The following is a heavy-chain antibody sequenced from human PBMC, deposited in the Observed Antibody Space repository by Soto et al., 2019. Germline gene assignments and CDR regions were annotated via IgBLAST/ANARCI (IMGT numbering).Heavy chain of an antibody. Sequence: PSETLSLTCAVYGGSFSGYYWSWIRQPPGKGLEWIGEINHSGSTNYNPSLKSRVTISVDTSKNQFSLKLSSVTAADTAVYYCASTFVSAVAGNNWFDPWGQGTLVTVSS. J-gene: IGHJ5*02. CDR2: INHSGST. CDR1: GGSFSGYY. D-gene: IGHD6-19*01. CDR3: ASTFVSAVAGNNWFDP. V-gene: IGHV4-34*01.